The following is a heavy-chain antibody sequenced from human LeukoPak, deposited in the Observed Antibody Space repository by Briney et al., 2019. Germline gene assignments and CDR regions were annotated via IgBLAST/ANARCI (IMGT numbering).Heavy chain of an antibody. Sequence: PGRSLRLSCAASGFTFSSYAMHWVRQAPGKGLEWVAVISYDGSNKYYADSVKGRFTISRDNSKNTLYLQMNSLRAEDTAVYYCARDLSLNPLVPFQMDVWGQGTTVTVSS. CDR2: ISYDGSNK. CDR3: ARDLSLNPLVPFQMDV. V-gene: IGHV3-30*14. D-gene: IGHD2-8*02. CDR1: GFTFSSYA. J-gene: IGHJ6*02.